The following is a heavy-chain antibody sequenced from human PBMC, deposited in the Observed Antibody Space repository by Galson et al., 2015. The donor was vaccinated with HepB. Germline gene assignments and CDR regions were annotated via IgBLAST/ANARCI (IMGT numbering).Heavy chain of an antibody. CDR2: INPNSGGT. J-gene: IGHJ4*02. CDR3: ARGYYDLWRGYYQGLSY. V-gene: IGHV1-2*06. Sequence: SVKVSCKASGYTFTGYYMHWVRQAPGQGLEWMGRINPNSGGTHYAQKFQGRVTMTRHTSISTAYMELSRLRSDDTAVYYCARGYYDLWRGYYQGLSYWGQGTLVTVSS. CDR1: GYTFTGYY. D-gene: IGHD3-3*01.